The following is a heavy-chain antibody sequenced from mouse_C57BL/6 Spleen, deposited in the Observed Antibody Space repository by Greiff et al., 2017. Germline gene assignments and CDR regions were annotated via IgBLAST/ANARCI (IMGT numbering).Heavy chain of an antibody. CDR2: IWWDDDK. CDR1: GFSLSTFGMG. J-gene: IGHJ2*01. CDR3: ARIVRENYDYYFDY. Sequence: QVQLKESGPGILQPSQTLSLTCSFSGFSLSTFGMGVGWIRQPSGKGLEWLAHIWWDDDKYYNPALKSRLTISKDTSKNQVFLKIANVDTADTATYYCARIVRENYDYYFDYWGQGTTLTVSS. D-gene: IGHD2-4*01. V-gene: IGHV8-8*01.